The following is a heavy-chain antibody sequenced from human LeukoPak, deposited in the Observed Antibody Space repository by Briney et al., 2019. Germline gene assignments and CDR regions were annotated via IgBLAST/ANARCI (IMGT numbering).Heavy chain of an antibody. CDR1: GFTFSNYW. D-gene: IGHD6-6*01. J-gene: IGHJ3*02. CDR2: IKQDGSEK. V-gene: IGHV3-7*01. Sequence: PGGSLRLSCAASGFTFSNYWMSWVRQAPGKGLEWVANIKQDGSEKYYVDSVKGRFTISRDNAKNSLYLQMNSLRAEDTAVYYCARDALIAARRAFDIWGQGTMVTVSS. CDR3: ARDALIAARRAFDI.